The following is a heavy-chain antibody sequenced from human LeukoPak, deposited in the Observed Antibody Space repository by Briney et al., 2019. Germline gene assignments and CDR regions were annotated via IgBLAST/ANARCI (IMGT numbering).Heavy chain of an antibody. D-gene: IGHD3-9*01. Sequence: GGSLRLSCAASGFTFSSYGMHWVRQAPGKGLKWVAVISYDGSNKYYADSVKGRFTISRDNSKNTLYLQMNSLRAEDTAVYYCAKDPAFGWLIDYWGQGTLVTVSS. V-gene: IGHV3-30*18. CDR2: ISYDGSNK. CDR1: GFTFSSYG. CDR3: AKDPAFGWLIDY. J-gene: IGHJ4*02.